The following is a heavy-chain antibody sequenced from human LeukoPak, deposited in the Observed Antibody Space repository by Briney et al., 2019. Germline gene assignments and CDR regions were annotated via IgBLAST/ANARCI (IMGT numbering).Heavy chain of an antibody. CDR1: GGSISSYY. CDR3: ARDLGTGNWNDGAYAFDI. V-gene: IGHV4-59*01. Sequence: SETLSLTCTVSGGSISSYYWSWIRPPPGKGLEWIGYIYYSGSTNYNPSLKSRVTISVDTSKNQFSLKLSSVTAADTAVYYCARDLGTGNWNDGAYAFDIWGQGTMVTVSS. J-gene: IGHJ3*02. CDR2: IYYSGST. D-gene: IGHD1-20*01.